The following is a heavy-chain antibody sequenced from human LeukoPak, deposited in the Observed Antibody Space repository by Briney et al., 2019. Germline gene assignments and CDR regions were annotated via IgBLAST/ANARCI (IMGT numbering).Heavy chain of an antibody. CDR1: GCSFTSNH. CDR2: INPSAGIT. CDR3: ARSQCITMIVAGLYQFDD. D-gene: IGHD3-22*01. V-gene: IGHV1-46*01. Sequence: ASVKVSCNSSGCSFTSNHMHWMRHPPGQGLDWMGIINPSAGITTYAQKFPVRVAMTKYTSTRTVYMKLRSLRTEDTAVEDCARSQCITMIVAGLYQFDDWGQGTLVTVSS. J-gene: IGHJ4*02.